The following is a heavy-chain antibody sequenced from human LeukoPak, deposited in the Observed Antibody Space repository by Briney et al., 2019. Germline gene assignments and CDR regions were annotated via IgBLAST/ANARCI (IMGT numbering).Heavy chain of an antibody. CDR1: GYTFTGYY. CDR2: INPNSGGT. V-gene: IGHV1-2*02. Sequence: GASVKVSCKASGYTFTGYYMHWVRQAPGQGLEWMGWINPNSGGTNYAQKFQGRVTVTRDTSISTAYMELSRLRSDDTAVYYCARDDPYNWNSYYYGMDVWGQGTTVTVSS. D-gene: IGHD1-20*01. J-gene: IGHJ6*02. CDR3: ARDDPYNWNSYYYGMDV.